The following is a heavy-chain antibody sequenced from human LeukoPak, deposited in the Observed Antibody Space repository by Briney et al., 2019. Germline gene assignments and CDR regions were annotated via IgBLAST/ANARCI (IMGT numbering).Heavy chain of an antibody. V-gene: IGHV1-69*13. J-gene: IGHJ4*02. CDR2: IIPILGTA. CDR1: GGTFSIYA. Sequence: SVKVTCTASGGTFSIYAISWVRQAPGQGLEWMGGIIPILGTANYAQKFQGRVTITADETTSTAYIELSSLRSEDTAVYYCARSGGRYCSGGSCYYFDDWGEGTLVTVSS. D-gene: IGHD2-15*01. CDR3: ARSGGRYCSGGSCYYFDD.